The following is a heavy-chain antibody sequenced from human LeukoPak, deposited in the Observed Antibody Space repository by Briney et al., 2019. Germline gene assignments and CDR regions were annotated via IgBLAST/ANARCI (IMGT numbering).Heavy chain of an antibody. D-gene: IGHD3-22*01. CDR3: ATWDYDSSGSLDY. Sequence: ASVKVSCKVSGYTLTELSMHWVRQAPGKGLEWMGGFDPEDGETIYAQEFQGRVTMTEDTSTDTAYMELSSLRSEDTAVYYCATWDYDSSGSLDYWGQGTLVTVSS. CDR1: GYTLTELS. V-gene: IGHV1-24*01. J-gene: IGHJ4*02. CDR2: FDPEDGET.